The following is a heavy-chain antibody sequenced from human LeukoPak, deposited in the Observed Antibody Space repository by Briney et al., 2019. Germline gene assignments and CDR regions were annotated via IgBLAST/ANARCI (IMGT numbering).Heavy chain of an antibody. CDR1: GGSFSGYY. V-gene: IGHV4-34*01. J-gene: IGHJ4*02. CDR2: IDHSEST. Sequence: SETLSLTCAVCGGSFSGYYWSWIRQPPGKGLEWIGEIDHSESTNYNPSLKSRVTISVDTSKNQLSLKLGSVTAADTAVYYCAGHLRWFDYWGQGTLVTVSS. D-gene: IGHD4-23*01. CDR3: AGHLRWFDY.